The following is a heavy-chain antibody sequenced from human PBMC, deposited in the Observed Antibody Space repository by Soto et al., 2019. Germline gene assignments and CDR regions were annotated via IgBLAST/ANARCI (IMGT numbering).Heavy chain of an antibody. V-gene: IGHV5-10-1*03. Sequence: EVQLVQSGAEVKKPGESLRLSCQGSGYRFINYWISWVRQMPGKGLEWVGRIDPSDSYTVYSPSFQGHVTISIDTAINTAFLEWRSLQASDTAMYYCVRHGNGTPFYFDFWGRGTLAPVSS. J-gene: IGHJ4*02. CDR1: GYRFINYW. D-gene: IGHD1-1*01. CDR2: IDPSDSYT. CDR3: VRHGNGTPFYFDF.